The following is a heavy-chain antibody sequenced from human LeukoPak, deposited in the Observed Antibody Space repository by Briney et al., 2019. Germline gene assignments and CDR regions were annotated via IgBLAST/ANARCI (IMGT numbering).Heavy chain of an antibody. CDR1: GFTFSSYW. D-gene: IGHD3-22*01. CDR3: ARDFQYYYDSSGGGYFDY. J-gene: IGHJ4*02. CDR2: IKQDGSEK. V-gene: IGHV3-7*01. Sequence: GGSLRLSCAASGFTFSSYWMSWVSQAPGKGLEWVANIKQDGSEKYYVESVKGRFTISRDNAKNSLYLQMNSLRAEDTAVYYCARDFQYYYDSSGGGYFDYWGQGTLVTVSS.